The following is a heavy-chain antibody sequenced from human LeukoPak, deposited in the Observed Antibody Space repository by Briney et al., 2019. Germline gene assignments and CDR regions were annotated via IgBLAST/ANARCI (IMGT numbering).Heavy chain of an antibody. CDR2: ISWDSGSI. Sequence: PGRSLRLSCAASGFTFDDYAMHWVPQAPGKGLEWVSGISWDSGSIGYADSVKGRFTISRDNAKNSLYLQMNSLRAEDTALYYCAKDMAFRFGESTGGFDYWGQGTLVTVSS. V-gene: IGHV3-9*01. CDR1: GFTFDDYA. J-gene: IGHJ4*02. CDR3: AKDMAFRFGESTGGFDY. D-gene: IGHD3-10*01.